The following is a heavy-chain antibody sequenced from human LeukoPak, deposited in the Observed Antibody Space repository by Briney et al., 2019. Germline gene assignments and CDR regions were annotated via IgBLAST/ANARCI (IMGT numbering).Heavy chain of an antibody. CDR2: ISAYNGNT. CDR1: GYTFTSYG. CDR3: ARVGVNYYDSSGYYEPGSGAVYYYYGMDV. Sequence: GASVKVSCKASGYTFTSYGISWVRQAPGQGLEWMGWISAYNGNTNYAQKLQGRVTMTTDTSTSTAYMELRSLRSDDTAVYYCARVGVNYYDSSGYYEPGSGAVYYYYGMDVWGQGTTITVSS. D-gene: IGHD3-22*01. V-gene: IGHV1-18*01. J-gene: IGHJ6*02.